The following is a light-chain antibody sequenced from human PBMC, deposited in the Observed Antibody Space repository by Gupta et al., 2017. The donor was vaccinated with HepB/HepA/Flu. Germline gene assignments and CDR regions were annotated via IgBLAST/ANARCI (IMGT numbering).Light chain of an antibody. V-gene: IGKV1-5*03. CDR1: QYISNL. CDR2: KAS. J-gene: IGKJ2*01. Sequence: DIQMTQSPSTLSASVGDRVTITCRASQYISNLLAWYQQKPGKAPKLLIHKASYLQSGVPSRFSGSGSGTQFTLTITSLQPDDVATYYCQQFESYSYTFGQGTKLEIK. CDR3: QQFESYSYT.